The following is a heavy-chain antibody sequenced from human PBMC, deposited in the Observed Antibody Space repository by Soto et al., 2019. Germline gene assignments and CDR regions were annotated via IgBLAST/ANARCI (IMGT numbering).Heavy chain of an antibody. D-gene: IGHD3-9*01. CDR1: GFTFGSYA. J-gene: IGHJ4*02. V-gene: IGHV3-23*01. CDR3: AKDHPYYDILTGYLPYYFDY. CDR2: ISGSGGST. Sequence: EVQLLESGGGLVQPGGSLRLSCAASGFTFGSYAMSWVRQAPGKGLEWVSAISGSGGSTYYADSVKGRFTISRDNSKNTLYLQMNSLRAEDTAVYYCAKDHPYYDILTGYLPYYFDYWGQGTLVTVSS.